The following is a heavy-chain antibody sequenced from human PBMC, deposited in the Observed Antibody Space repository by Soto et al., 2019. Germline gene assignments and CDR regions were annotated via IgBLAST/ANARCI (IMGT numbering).Heavy chain of an antibody. V-gene: IGHV3-48*03. J-gene: IGHJ4*02. CDR2: ISSSGSTA. CDR3: TRAAWFPYLSFY. CDR1: GFTFSRFE. Sequence: VGSLRLSCAASGFTFSRFELHWVRQAPGKGLEWISCISSSGSTAYYASSVEGRFTISRDNANNSVYLQMDSLRAEDTALYYCTRAAWFPYLSFYWGQGALVTVSS. D-gene: IGHD3-10*01.